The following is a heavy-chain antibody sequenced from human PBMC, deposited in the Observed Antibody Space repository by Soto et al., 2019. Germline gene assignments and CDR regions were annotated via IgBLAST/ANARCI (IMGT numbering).Heavy chain of an antibody. J-gene: IGHJ4*02. CDR1: GGSISSGGYC. Sequence: TLPLTCPVSGGSISSGGYCWSWIRQHPGKGLEWIGYIYYSGSTYYNPSLKSRVTISVDTSKNQFSLKLSSVTAADTAVYYCARTTIFGVVIRFDYWGQGTLVTVSS. CDR3: ARTTIFGVVIRFDY. D-gene: IGHD3-3*01. V-gene: IGHV4-31*03. CDR2: IYYSGST.